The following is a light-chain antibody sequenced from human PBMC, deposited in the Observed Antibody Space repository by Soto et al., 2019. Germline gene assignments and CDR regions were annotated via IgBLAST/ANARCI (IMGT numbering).Light chain of an antibody. CDR1: QSISSY. J-gene: IGKJ4*01. CDR2: AAY. Sequence: IQRTQSPSSLSASLGDRVPLTCRASQSISSYLNWYQTKPGKAPKLLIYAAYSLQSGVPSRFSGSGSGTDFTLTISSLQPEDLATYDCQQSYSTLHLTVGGGHQVDLK. V-gene: IGKV1-39*01. CDR3: QQSYSTLHLT.